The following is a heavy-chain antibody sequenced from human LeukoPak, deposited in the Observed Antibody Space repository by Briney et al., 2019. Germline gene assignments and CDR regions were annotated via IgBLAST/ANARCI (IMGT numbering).Heavy chain of an antibody. D-gene: IGHD6-6*01. J-gene: IGHJ4*02. CDR3: AKDITGGRSSPYFDS. CDR2: ISWNGGGM. Sequence: GGSLRLSCAASGFTFDAYAMHWVRQAPGKGLEWVSGISWNGGGMGYAVSVKGRFTISRDNAKNSLYLQMNSQRDEDTALYYCAKDITGGRSSPYFDSWGQGTLVTVSS. V-gene: IGHV3-9*01. CDR1: GFTFDAYA.